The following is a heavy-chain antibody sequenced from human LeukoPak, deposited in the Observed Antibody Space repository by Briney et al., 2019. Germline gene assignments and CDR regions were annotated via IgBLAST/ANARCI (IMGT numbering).Heavy chain of an antibody. CDR2: ISTDGAVT. D-gene: IGHD6-13*01. J-gene: IGHJ6*03. CDR3: AKAPIAAAGYYMDV. Sequence: PGGSLRLSCAASGFTFTSVWMHWFRQAPGRGLVWISRISTDGAVTGYADSVKGRFTISRDNAKNSLYLQMNSLRAEDTALYYCAKAPIAAAGYYMDVWGKGTTVTVSS. CDR1: GFTFTSVW. V-gene: IGHV3-74*01.